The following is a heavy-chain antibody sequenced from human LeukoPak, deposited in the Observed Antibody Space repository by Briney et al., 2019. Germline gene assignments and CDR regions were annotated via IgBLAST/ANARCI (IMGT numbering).Heavy chain of an antibody. CDR2: ISWNSGSI. CDR1: GFTFDDYA. CDR3: AKGGGGYSSSANFDY. Sequence: GGSLRLSCAASGFTFDDYAMHWVRQAPGKGLEWVSGISWNSGSIGYADSVKGRFTISRDNAKNSLHLQMNSLRAEDMALYYCAKGGGGYSSSANFDYWGQGTLVTVSS. D-gene: IGHD6-6*01. J-gene: IGHJ4*02. V-gene: IGHV3-9*03.